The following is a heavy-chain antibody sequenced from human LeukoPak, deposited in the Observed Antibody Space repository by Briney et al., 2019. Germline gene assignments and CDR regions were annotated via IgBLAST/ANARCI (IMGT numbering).Heavy chain of an antibody. CDR3: VRDTQERQYYYVAGGYKVGAYYYYSMDV. D-gene: IGHD3-10*01. CDR2: IIPMFGTT. V-gene: IGHV1-69*01. J-gene: IGHJ6*02. Sequence: SVKVSCKASGGTFNNHAISWVRQAPGQGLEWMGAIIPMFGTTNYAQKFQGRVTITADESTSTVYMELSSLRSEDTAVFYCVRDTQERQYYYVAGGYKVGAYYYYSMDVWGQGTTVTVSS. CDR1: GGTFNNHA.